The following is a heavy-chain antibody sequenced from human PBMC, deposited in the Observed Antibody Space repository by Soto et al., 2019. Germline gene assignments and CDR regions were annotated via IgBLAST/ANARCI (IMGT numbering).Heavy chain of an antibody. Sequence: SVKVSCKASGGTFSSYAISCVRQAPGQGLEWMGGIIPIFATANYAQKFQGRVMITVDESTSTAYMELSSLRSEDTAVYYCARSVSFRYQLLKRGMDVWGQGTTVTVSS. V-gene: IGHV1-69*13. CDR2: IIPIFATA. D-gene: IGHD2-2*01. CDR1: GGTFSSYA. J-gene: IGHJ6*02. CDR3: ARSVSFRYQLLKRGMDV.